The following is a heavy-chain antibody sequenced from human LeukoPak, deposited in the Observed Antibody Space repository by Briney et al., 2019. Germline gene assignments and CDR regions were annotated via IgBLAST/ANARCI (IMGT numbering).Heavy chain of an antibody. CDR3: ARDYCSSTSCLFDY. CDR1: GYSLTGYH. V-gene: IGHV1-2*06. D-gene: IGHD2-2*01. J-gene: IGHJ4*02. CDR2: INPNSGDT. Sequence: ASVKVSCKASGYSLTGYHMHCVPQAPGQGLEWMGRINPNSGDTNYAQKFQGRVTMTRDTSISTAYMELSRLRSDDTAVYYCARDYCSSTSCLFDYWGQGTLVTASS.